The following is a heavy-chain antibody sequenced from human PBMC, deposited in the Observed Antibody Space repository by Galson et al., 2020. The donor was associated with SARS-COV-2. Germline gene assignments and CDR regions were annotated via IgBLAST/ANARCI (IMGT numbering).Heavy chain of an antibody. D-gene: IGHD3-9*01. Sequence: SGPTLVKPTQTLTLTCTFSGFSLSTSGMCVSWIRQPPGKALEWLARIDWDDDKYYSTSLKTRLTISKDTSKNQVVLTMTNMDPVDTATYYCARMNYDILTGLPWGGDFDCWGQGTLVTVSS. CDR2: IDWDDDK. J-gene: IGHJ4*02. CDR3: ARMNYDILTGLPWGGDFDC. V-gene: IGHV2-70*11. CDR1: GFSLSTSGMC.